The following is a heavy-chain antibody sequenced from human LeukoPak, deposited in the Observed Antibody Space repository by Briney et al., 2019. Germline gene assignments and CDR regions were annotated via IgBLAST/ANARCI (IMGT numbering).Heavy chain of an antibody. CDR3: ASSPRFRLATDPPVDWFDP. CDR1: GYTFTSYD. J-gene: IGHJ5*02. CDR2: MNPSSGNT. Sequence: GASVKVSCKASGYTFTSYDINWVRQATGQGLEWMGWMNPSSGNTGYAQKFQGRVTMTRNTSISTAYMELSSLRSEDTAVYYCASSPRFRLATDPPVDWFDPWGQGTLVTVSS. V-gene: IGHV1-8*01. D-gene: IGHD5-12*01.